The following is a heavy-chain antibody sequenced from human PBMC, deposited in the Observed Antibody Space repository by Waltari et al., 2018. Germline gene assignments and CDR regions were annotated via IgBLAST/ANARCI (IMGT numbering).Heavy chain of an antibody. CDR1: GGSFSGYY. V-gene: IGHV4-34*01. D-gene: IGHD6-19*01. CDR2: INHSGST. Sequence: QVQLQQWGAGLLKPSETLSLTCAVYGGSFSGYYWSWIRQPPGKGLEWIGEINHSGSTNYNPSLKIRVTISVDTSKNQFSLKLSSVTAADTAVYYCARRAYSSGWYVWYFDLWGRGTLVTVSS. CDR3: ARRAYSSGWYVWYFDL. J-gene: IGHJ2*01.